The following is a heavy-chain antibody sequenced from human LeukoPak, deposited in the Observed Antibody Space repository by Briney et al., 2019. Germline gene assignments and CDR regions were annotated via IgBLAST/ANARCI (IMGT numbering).Heavy chain of an antibody. J-gene: IGHJ4*02. CDR2: IRTRVYGGTA. CDR1: GFTVSSNY. V-gene: IGHV3-71*01. Sequence: GGSLRLSCAASGFTVSSNYMSWVRQAPGKGLEWVGLIRTRVYGGTAEYDASVKGRFTISRDNSNSIAYLQMNSLETADTAFYYCARGLTVVGATYYFDLWGQGTLVTVSS. D-gene: IGHD1-26*01. CDR3: ARGLTVVGATYYFDL.